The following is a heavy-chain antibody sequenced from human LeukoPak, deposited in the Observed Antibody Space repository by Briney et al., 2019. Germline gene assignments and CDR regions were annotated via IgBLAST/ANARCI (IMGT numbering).Heavy chain of an antibody. D-gene: IGHD4-17*01. J-gene: IGHJ4*02. CDR1: GGTFSSYA. V-gene: IGHV1-69*13. CDR2: IIPIFGTA. CDR3: ARDAGTVTTFGY. Sequence: ASVTVSCTASGGTFSSYAISWVRQAPGQGLEWMGGIIPIFGTANYAQKFQGRVTITADESTSTAYMELSSLRSEDTAVYYCARDAGTVTTFGYWGQGTLVTVSS.